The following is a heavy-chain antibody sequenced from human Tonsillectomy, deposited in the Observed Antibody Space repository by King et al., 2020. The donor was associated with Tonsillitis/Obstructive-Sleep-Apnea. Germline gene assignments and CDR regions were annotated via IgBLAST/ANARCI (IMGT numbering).Heavy chain of an antibody. CDR2: IYYSGST. J-gene: IGHJ6*02. V-gene: IGHV4-39*01. CDR3: AKCGDPSPGTNTRVVIIDYGMDV. D-gene: IGHD3-3*01. CDR1: GGSISSSSYY. Sequence: QLQESGPGLVKPSETLSLTCTVSGGSISSSSYYWGWIRQPPGKGLEWIGSIYYSGSTYYNPSLKSRVTISVDTSKNQFSLTLSSVTAADTAVYYCAKCGDPSPGTNTRVVIIDYGMDVWGQGTTVTVSS.